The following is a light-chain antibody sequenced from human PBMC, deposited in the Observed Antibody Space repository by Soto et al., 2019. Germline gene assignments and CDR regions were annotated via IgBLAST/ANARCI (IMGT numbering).Light chain of an antibody. Sequence: QSVLTQPPSASETPGQRVTISCSGSSSNIGSNPVNWYQQLPGTAPKLLIYNNNQRPSGVPDRFSGSKSGTSASLAISGLQSEDEADYFCAAWDDSLNGHWVFGGGTKLTVL. CDR3: AAWDDSLNGHWV. J-gene: IGLJ3*02. V-gene: IGLV1-44*01. CDR1: SSNIGSNP. CDR2: NNN.